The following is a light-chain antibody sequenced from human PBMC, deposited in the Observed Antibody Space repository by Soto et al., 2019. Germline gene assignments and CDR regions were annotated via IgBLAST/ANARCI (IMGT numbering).Light chain of an antibody. V-gene: IGKV3-15*01. CDR2: DAS. Sequence: EIVMTQSPATLSVSPGERASLSCRASQSVYSNLAWYQQKLGQAPRLLIYDASTRATGIPARFSGSGSGTEFTLTISSLQSEDFAVYYCQQHSNWPPTFGGGTKVDIK. CDR1: QSVYSN. CDR3: QQHSNWPPT. J-gene: IGKJ4*01.